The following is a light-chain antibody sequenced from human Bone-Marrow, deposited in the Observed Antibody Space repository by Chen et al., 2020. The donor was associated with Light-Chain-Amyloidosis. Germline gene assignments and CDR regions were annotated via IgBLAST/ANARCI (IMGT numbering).Light chain of an antibody. CDR2: RDT. CDR3: QSADSSGTYEVI. Sequence: SYELTQPPSVSVSPGQTARITCSGDDLPTKYAYWYQQKPGQDPVLVIHRDTERPSWISERFSGSSSGTTATLTISGVQAEDEADYHCQSADSSGTYEVIFGGGTKLTVL. CDR1: DLPTKY. J-gene: IGLJ2*01. V-gene: IGLV3-25*03.